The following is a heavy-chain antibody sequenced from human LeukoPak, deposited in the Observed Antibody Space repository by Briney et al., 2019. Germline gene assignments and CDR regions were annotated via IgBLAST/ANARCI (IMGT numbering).Heavy chain of an antibody. Sequence: GGSLRLSCAAPGFTFSNSAMSWVRQAPGKGLEWVSAISGSGGSTYYADSVKGRFTISRDNSKNTLYLQMNSLRAEDTAVYYCAKEYCSGGSCYCSRWGQGALVTVSS. D-gene: IGHD2-15*01. CDR3: AKEYCSGGSCYCSR. V-gene: IGHV3-23*01. J-gene: IGHJ4*02. CDR1: GFTFSNSA. CDR2: ISGSGGST.